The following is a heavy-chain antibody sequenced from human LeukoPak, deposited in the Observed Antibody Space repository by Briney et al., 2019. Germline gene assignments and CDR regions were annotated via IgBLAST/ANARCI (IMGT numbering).Heavy chain of an antibody. CDR2: ISAYNGNT. J-gene: IGHJ6*02. V-gene: IGHV1-18*01. CDR3: AREGIAVAGSRSYGMDV. CDR1: GYTFTSCG. Sequence: ASVKVSCKASGYTFTSCGISWVRQAPGQGLEWMGWISAYNGNTNYAQKLQGRVTMTTDTSTSTAHMELRSLRSDDTAVYYCAREGIAVAGSRSYGMDVWGQGTTVTVSS. D-gene: IGHD6-19*01.